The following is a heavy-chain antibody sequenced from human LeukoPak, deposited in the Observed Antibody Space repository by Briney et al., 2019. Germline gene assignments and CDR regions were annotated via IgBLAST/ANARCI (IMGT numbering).Heavy chain of an antibody. V-gene: IGHV4-39*07. CDR3: AKGTYGYNYRYYSYMDV. D-gene: IGHD5-24*01. J-gene: IGHJ6*03. Sequence: SFSGYWMTWVRQAPGKGLEWIGSIYYSGSTYYNPSLKSRVTISVETSKNKFSRKLSSVTAADTAVYYCAKGTYGYNYRYYSYMDVWGKGTTVTVSS. CDR1: SFSGYW. CDR2: IYYSGST.